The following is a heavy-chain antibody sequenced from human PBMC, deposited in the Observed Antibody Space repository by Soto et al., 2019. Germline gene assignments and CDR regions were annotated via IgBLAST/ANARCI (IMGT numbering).Heavy chain of an antibody. CDR2: IYPGDSDT. J-gene: IGHJ3*02. Sequence: SLQISWKGAGCSFTGHWIGWVRQMPGKGLEWMVIIYPGDSDTRYSPSLQGQVTISADNSTSTAYLQWNSLKASDTAMYYCARVSSSSEAFDIWGQGTMVTVSS. CDR3: ARVSSSSEAFDI. V-gene: IGHV5-51*01. CDR1: GCSFTGHW. D-gene: IGHD6-13*01.